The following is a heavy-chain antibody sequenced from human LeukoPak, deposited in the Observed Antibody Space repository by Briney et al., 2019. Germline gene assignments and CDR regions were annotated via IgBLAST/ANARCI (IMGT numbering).Heavy chain of an antibody. Sequence: GRSLRLSCAASGFTFSSYGMHWVRQAPGKGLEWVAVIWYDGSNKYYADSVKGRFTISRDNSKNTLYLQMNSLRAEDTAVYYCARSVGVAAAGELDYWGQGTLVTVS. V-gene: IGHV3-33*01. J-gene: IGHJ4*02. D-gene: IGHD6-13*01. CDR1: GFTFSSYG. CDR2: IWYDGSNK. CDR3: ARSVGVAAAGELDY.